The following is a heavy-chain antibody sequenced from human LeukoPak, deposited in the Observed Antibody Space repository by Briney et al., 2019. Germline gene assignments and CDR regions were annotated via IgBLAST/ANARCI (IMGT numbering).Heavy chain of an antibody. D-gene: IGHD5-12*01. V-gene: IGHV3-30*18. CDR2: ISYDRSNK. CDR3: AKGHGVATYLYFDY. J-gene: IGHJ4*02. CDR1: GFTFSHYG. Sequence: PRGSLRLSCAASGFTFSHYGIHWVRQAPGKGLEWMALISYDRSNKFYADSVRGRFTISRDNSKNTLYLQMNSLRAEDTAVYYCAKGHGVATYLYFDYWGQGTLVTVSS.